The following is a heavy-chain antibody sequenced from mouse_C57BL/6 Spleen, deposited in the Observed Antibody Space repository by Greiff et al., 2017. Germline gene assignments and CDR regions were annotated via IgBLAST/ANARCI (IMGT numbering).Heavy chain of an antibody. J-gene: IGHJ4*01. CDR1: GYAFSSYW. CDR2: IYPGDGDT. D-gene: IGHD1-1*01. V-gene: IGHV1-80*01. Sequence: QVQLKQSGAELVKPGASVKISCKASGYAFSSYWMNWVKQRPGKGLEWIGQIYPGDGDTNYNGKFKGKATLTADKSSSTAYMQLSSLTSEDSAVYFCARKEDYSYAMDYWGQGTSVTVAS. CDR3: ARKEDYSYAMDY.